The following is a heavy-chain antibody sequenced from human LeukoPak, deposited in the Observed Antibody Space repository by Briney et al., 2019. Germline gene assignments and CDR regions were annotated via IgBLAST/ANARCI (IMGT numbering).Heavy chain of an antibody. D-gene: IGHD3-10*01. J-gene: IGHJ4*02. CDR2: IYYSGST. CDR1: GGSISGGDYY. Sequence: SETLSLTCTVSGGSISGGDYYWSWIRQPPGKGLEWIGYIYYSGSTNYNPSLKSRVTISVDASKNQFSLKLSSVTAADTAVYYCAGITMVRGELFDYWGQGTLVTVSS. CDR3: AGITMVRGELFDY. V-gene: IGHV4-61*08.